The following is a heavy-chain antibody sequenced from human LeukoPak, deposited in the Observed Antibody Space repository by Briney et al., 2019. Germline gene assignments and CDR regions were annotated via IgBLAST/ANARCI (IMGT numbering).Heavy chain of an antibody. J-gene: IGHJ4*02. V-gene: IGHV3-23*01. CDR3: AKEGYYYGGSGYYLFEY. D-gene: IGHD3-22*01. CDR1: GFTFSNYA. Sequence: GGSLRLSCAASGFTFSNYAMNWIRQAPGKRLEWVSGIGDSGDNTYYADSVKGRFNISRDNSKNTLYLQMASLRAEDTAVYYCAKEGYYYGGSGYYLFEYWGQGTLVTVSS. CDR2: IGDSGDNT.